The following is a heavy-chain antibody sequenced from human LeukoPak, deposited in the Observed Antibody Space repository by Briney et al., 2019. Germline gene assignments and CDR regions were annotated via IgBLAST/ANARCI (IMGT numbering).Heavy chain of an antibody. CDR1: GGSISSYY. Sequence: SETLSLTCTVSGGSISSYYWSWIRQPPGNGLEWIGYIYYSGSTYYNPSLKSRVTISVDTSKNQFSLKLSSVTAADTAVYYCARQAAAASNDYWGQGTLVTVSS. V-gene: IGHV4-59*04. CDR2: IYYSGST. CDR3: ARQAAAASNDY. D-gene: IGHD6-13*01. J-gene: IGHJ4*02.